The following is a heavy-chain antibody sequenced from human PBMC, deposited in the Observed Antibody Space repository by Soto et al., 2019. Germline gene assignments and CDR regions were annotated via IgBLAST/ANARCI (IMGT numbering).Heavy chain of an antibody. CDR3: ARGRDGYYHYGMDV. CDR2: IYYSGST. Sequence: TLSLTCTVSGGSISSYYWSWIRQPPGKGLEWIGYIYYSGSTNYNPSLKSRVTISVDTSKNQFSLKLSSVTAADTAVYYCARGRDGYYHYGMDVWGEGTTVTLSS. V-gene: IGHV4-59*01. CDR1: GGSISSYY. J-gene: IGHJ6*02. D-gene: IGHD3-10*01.